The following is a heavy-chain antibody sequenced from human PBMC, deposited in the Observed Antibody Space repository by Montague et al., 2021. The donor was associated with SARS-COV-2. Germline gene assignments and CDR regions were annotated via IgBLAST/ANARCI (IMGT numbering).Heavy chain of an antibody. V-gene: IGHV4-61*03. D-gene: IGHD1-26*01. CDR2: IHYNGYT. CDR1: GGLSNTNPSNSDF. Sequence: SETLSLTCTVSGGLSNTNPSNSDFWSWIRQTPGKELEWIGWIHYNGYTHYNPSLNSRVTISIDTSKRYFPLGLNFLTATDTAVYYCASVHIFDPGARGFERWGNRTIVSVAS. J-gene: IGHJ6*04. CDR3: ASVHIFDPGARGFER.